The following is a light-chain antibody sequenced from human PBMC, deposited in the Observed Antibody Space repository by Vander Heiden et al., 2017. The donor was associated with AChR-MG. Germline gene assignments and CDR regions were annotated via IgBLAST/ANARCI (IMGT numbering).Light chain of an antibody. Sequence: QSALTQPPSASGSPGQSVTISCTGTHSDIGAYNYVSWYQQHPGKAPKLIIYDVNKRPSGVPDRFSGSKSANTASLTVSGLQTEDESFFFCASYAGSNDVVFGGGTKLTVL. CDR2: DVN. V-gene: IGLV2-8*01. CDR3: ASYAGSNDVV. CDR1: HSDIGAYNY. J-gene: IGLJ2*01.